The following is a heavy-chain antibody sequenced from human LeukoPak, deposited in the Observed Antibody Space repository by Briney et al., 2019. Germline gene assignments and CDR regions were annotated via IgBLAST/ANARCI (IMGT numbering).Heavy chain of an antibody. CDR1: GGSISYYY. Sequence: PSETLSLTCTVSGGSISYYYWSWIRQPPGKGLEWIGYIYSSGSTDYNPSLKSRVTISVDTSKNQFSLKLSSVTAADTAVYYCARDRGSGRGFDIWGQGTMVTVSS. V-gene: IGHV4-4*08. J-gene: IGHJ3*02. CDR2: IYSSGST. CDR3: ARDRGSGRGFDI. D-gene: IGHD3-3*01.